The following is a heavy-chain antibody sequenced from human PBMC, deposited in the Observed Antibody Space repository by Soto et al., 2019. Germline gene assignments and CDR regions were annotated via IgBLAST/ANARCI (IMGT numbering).Heavy chain of an antibody. Sequence: QVQLVQSGAEVKKPGSSVKVSCKASGDTFSSYAISWVRQAPGQGLQWMGGMIPMFGTVNYAQSFQDRVTITADESTTTAYMELNSLRSEDTAVYYCARALYSSGWYPDSWGQGTLVTVSS. D-gene: IGHD6-19*01. CDR3: ARALYSSGWYPDS. J-gene: IGHJ4*02. CDR2: MIPMFGTV. V-gene: IGHV1-69*01. CDR1: GDTFSSYA.